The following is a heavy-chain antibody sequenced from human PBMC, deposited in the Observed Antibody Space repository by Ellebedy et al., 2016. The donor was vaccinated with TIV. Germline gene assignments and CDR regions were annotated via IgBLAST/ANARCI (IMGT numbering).Heavy chain of an antibody. CDR1: GVSIGRTTYY. D-gene: IGHD3-22*01. J-gene: IGHJ6*02. Sequence: GSLTLSXAVSGVSIGRTTYYWAWIRHAPGKELEWIWIIFSSGNTHYKVSLETRVTISRDTSRNQFSLRLSSVTAADTAVYYCARHCVTTACSGYGMDVWGQGTTVTVSS. CDR3: ARHCVTTACSGYGMDV. V-gene: IGHV4-39*01. CDR2: IFSSGNT.